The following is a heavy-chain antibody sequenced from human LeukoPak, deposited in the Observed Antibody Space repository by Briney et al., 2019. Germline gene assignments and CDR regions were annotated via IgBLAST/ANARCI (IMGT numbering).Heavy chain of an antibody. CDR2: INPNSGGT. J-gene: IGHJ3*01. V-gene: IGHV1-2*02. CDR3: ARDLYSSATDLYSSAWTGAFDV. CDR1: GYTFTGYY. Sequence: ASVKVSCKTSGYTFTGYYMFWVRQAPGQGLEWMAWINPNSGGTNYAQRFQGRVTLTRDTSIATAYMELSSLKSDDTAVYFCARDLYSSATDLYSSAWTGAFDVWGQGTMVSVSS. D-gene: IGHD6-19*01.